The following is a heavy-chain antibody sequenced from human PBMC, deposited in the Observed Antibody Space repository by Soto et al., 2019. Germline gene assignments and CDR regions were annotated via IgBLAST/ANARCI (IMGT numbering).Heavy chain of an antibody. CDR3: GGETSVVVVVNGELEF. CDR1: VDPVPANS. D-gene: IGHD2-15*01. J-gene: IGHJ4*02. CDR2: ISANNGKT. V-gene: IGHV1-18*04. Sequence: SVKATCLASVDPVPANSLSGERPAPGQGIEWIGWISANNGKTVYAHQFQDRVTMTTDTSTSTAHLELNSLKTADAAVYHCGGETSVVVVVNGELEFWGQGTLVTVSS.